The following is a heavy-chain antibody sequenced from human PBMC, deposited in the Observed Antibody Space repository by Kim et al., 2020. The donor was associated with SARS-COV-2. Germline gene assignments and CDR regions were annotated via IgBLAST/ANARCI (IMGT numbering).Heavy chain of an antibody. V-gene: IGHV3-9*01. D-gene: IGHD3-10*01. Sequence: ADSVKGRFTISRDNAKNSLYLQMNSLRTEDTALYYCTRDAIKFGLLNWFDPWGQGTLVTVSS. CDR3: TRDAIKFGLLNWFDP. J-gene: IGHJ5*02.